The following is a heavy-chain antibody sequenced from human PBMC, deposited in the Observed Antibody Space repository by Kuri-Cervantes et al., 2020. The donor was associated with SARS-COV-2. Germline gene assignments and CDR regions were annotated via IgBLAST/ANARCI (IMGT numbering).Heavy chain of an antibody. CDR3: ARGATDISLVLVVMTGAAHYFDH. Sequence: ESLKISCAASGFTFSDYSMNWVRQAPGKGLEWIGEINQSGSTNYNPSLKSRVTISPDTSKNQFSLKLSSVTAADTAVYYCARGATDISLVLVVMTGAAHYFDHWGRGTLVTVSS. CDR2: INQSGST. D-gene: IGHD3-22*01. J-gene: IGHJ4*02. V-gene: IGHV4-34*01. CDR1: GFTFSDYS.